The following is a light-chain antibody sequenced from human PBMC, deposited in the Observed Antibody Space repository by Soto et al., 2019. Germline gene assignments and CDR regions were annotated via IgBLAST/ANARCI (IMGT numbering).Light chain of an antibody. J-gene: IGKJ3*01. Sequence: EIVLTQSPATLSLSPGERATLSCRASQSVSSYLAWYQQKPGQAPRLLIYDASNRATGIPARFSGSGSGTDFTLTISGLEPEDFAVYYCQQRSNGFTFGPGTKVDI. CDR3: QQRSNGFT. CDR1: QSVSSY. CDR2: DAS. V-gene: IGKV3-11*01.